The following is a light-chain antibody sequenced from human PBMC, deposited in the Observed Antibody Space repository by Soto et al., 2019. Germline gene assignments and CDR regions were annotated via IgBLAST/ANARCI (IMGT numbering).Light chain of an antibody. Sequence: DIQMTQNPSTLSASVGDRVTITCRASQTISTSLAWYQQKPGRAPKVLMYDASTLESGVPSRFSGSGSGTEFTLTISSLHSDDFATYYCQQYNRYSVTFGGGTKADIK. CDR1: QTISTS. J-gene: IGKJ4*01. CDR3: QQYNRYSVT. CDR2: DAS. V-gene: IGKV1-5*01.